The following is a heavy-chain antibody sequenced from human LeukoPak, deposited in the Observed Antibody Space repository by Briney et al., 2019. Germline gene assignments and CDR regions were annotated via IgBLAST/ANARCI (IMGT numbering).Heavy chain of an antibody. D-gene: IGHD6-19*01. V-gene: IGHV3-48*03. CDR3: ARDSSGWYYFDY. CDR2: ISRSSGSSI. CDR1: GFTFSNYE. Sequence: GGSLRLSCAASGFTFSNYEMNWVRQAPGKGLERVSYISRSSGSSIYYADSVKGRFTISRDNAKNSLYLQMNSLRAEDTAVYYCARDSSGWYYFDYWGQGILVTVSS. J-gene: IGHJ4*02.